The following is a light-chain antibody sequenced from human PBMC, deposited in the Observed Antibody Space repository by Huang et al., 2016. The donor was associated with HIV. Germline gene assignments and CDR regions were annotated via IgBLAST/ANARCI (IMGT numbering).Light chain of an antibody. CDR2: WAS. J-gene: IGKJ2*01. CDR3: QQYYSSPPT. V-gene: IGKV4-1*01. Sequence: DIVMTQSPDSLAVSLGERATINCKSSQTVLFSSNNKNYLAWYQQKPGQPPNLLIYWASTREFGVPDRFSGTGSGTDFTLTISSLQAEDVAVYYCQQYYSSPPTFGQGTKLEIK. CDR1: QTVLFSSNNKNY.